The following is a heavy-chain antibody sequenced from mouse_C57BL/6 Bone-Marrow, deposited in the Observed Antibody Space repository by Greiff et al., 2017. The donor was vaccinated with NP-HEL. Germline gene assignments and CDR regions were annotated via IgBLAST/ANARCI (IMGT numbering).Heavy chain of an antibody. J-gene: IGHJ3*01. Sequence: QVQLQQPGAELVRPGSSVKLSCKASGYTFTSYWVDWVKQRPGQGLEWIGNIYPSDSETHYNQKFKDKATLTVDKSSSTAYMQLSSLTSEDSAVYYCARGYSNYRFAYWGQGTLVTVSA. D-gene: IGHD2-5*01. CDR1: GYTFTSYW. CDR2: IYPSDSET. V-gene: IGHV1-61*01. CDR3: ARGYSNYRFAY.